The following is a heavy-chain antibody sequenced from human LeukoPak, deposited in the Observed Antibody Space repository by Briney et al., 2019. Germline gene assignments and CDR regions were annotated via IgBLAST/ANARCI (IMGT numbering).Heavy chain of an antibody. CDR3: ASYSGISPYWYYYGMDV. J-gene: IGHJ6*02. CDR2: ISYDGSNK. Sequence: PGGSLRLSCAASGFTFSSYAMHWVRQAPGKGLEWVAVISYDGSNKYYADSVKGRFTISRDNSKNTLYLQMNSLRAEDTAVYYCASYSGISPYWYYYGMDVWGQGTTVTVSS. CDR1: GFTFSSYA. V-gene: IGHV3-30-3*01. D-gene: IGHD2-21*01.